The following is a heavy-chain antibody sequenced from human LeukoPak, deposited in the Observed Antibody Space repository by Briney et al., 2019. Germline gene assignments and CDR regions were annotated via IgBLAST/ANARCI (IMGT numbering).Heavy chain of an antibody. Sequence: PGGALKISFKNSGYHLTTYWIGWVRPVPGKGLGWMGIVDPGDSHTRYSPSFQGPVTISVDKSIRNVYPQWTSLKASDTAMYYCARLHPDYYHSGRGLNWFDPWGQGTLVTVSS. CDR1: GYHLTTYW. D-gene: IGHD3-10*01. CDR2: VDPGDSHT. CDR3: ARLHPDYYHSGRGLNWFDP. J-gene: IGHJ5*02. V-gene: IGHV5-51*01.